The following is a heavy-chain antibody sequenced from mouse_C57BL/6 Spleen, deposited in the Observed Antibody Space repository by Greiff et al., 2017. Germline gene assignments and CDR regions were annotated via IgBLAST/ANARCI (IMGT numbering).Heavy chain of an antibody. J-gene: IGHJ2*01. CDR3: AREEWEGFDY. Sequence: EVQLQQSGPGLVKPSQSLSLTCSVTGYSITSGYYWNWIRQFPGNKLEWMGYISYDGSNNYNPSLKNRISITRDTSKNQFFLKLNSVTTEDTATYYCAREEWEGFDYWGQGTTLTVSS. D-gene: IGHD1-3*01. CDR1: GYSITSGYY. CDR2: ISYDGSN. V-gene: IGHV3-6*01.